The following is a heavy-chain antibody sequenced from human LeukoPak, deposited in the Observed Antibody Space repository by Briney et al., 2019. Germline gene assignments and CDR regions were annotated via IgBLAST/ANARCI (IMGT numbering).Heavy chain of an antibody. CDR2: ISAYNGNT. J-gene: IGHJ6*03. D-gene: IGHD1-26*01. CDR3: ARDRRGGGSYYMAYYYYMDV. V-gene: IGHV1-18*01. CDR1: GYTFTSYG. Sequence: ASVKVSCKASGYTFTSYGISWVRQAPGQGLEWMGWISAYNGNTNYAQKLQGRVTMTTDTSTSTAYMELSSLRSEDTAVYYCARDRRGGGSYYMAYYYYMDVWGKGTTVTVSS.